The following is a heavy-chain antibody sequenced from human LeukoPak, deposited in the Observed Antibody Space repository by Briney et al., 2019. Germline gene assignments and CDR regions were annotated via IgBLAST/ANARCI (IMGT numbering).Heavy chain of an antibody. D-gene: IGHD5-12*01. J-gene: IGHJ3*02. V-gene: IGHV4-4*02. CDR2: IYHSGST. CDR3: ARDPGPLMVATPQGRGDAFDI. CDR1: GGSISSSNW. Sequence: SGTLSLTCAVSGGSISSSNWWSWVRQPPGKGLEWIGEIYHSGSTNYNPSLKSRVTISVDKSKNQFSLKLSSVTAADTAVYYCARDPGPLMVATPQGRGDAFDIWGQGTMVTVSS.